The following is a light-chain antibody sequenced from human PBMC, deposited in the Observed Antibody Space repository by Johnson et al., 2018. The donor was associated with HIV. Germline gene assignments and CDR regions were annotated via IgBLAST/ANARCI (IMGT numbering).Light chain of an antibody. Sequence: QSVLTQPPSVSAAPGQKVTISCSGSSSNIGNNYVSWYQQLPGTAPKLLIYDNNKRPSGIPDRFSGSKSDTSATLGITGLQTGDEADYYCGTWDSSLSAEVFGPGTRVTVL. V-gene: IGLV1-51*01. CDR1: SSNIGNNY. J-gene: IGLJ1*01. CDR2: DNN. CDR3: GTWDSSLSAEV.